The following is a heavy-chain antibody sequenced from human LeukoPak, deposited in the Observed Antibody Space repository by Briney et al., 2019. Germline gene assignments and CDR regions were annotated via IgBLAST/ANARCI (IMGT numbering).Heavy chain of an antibody. CDR3: ARGPTVRGVIIRNWFDP. J-gene: IGHJ5*02. V-gene: IGHV4-59*01. CDR1: GGSISSYY. CDR2: IYYSGST. Sequence: SETQSLTCTVSGGSISSYYWSWIRQPPGKGLEWIGYIYYSGSTNYNPSLKSRVTISVDTSKNQFSLKLSSVTAADTAVYYCARGPTVRGVIIRNWFDPWGQGTLVTVSS. D-gene: IGHD3-10*01.